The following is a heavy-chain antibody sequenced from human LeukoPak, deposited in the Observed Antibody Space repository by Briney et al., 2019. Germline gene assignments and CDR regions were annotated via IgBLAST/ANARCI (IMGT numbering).Heavy chain of an antibody. D-gene: IGHD2-21*02. V-gene: IGHV1-8*01. J-gene: IGHJ5*02. CDR3: ARSRANCGGDCSFNWFDP. Sequence: GASVKVSCKASGYTFTSYDINWVRQATGQGLEWMGWMNPNSGNTGYAQKFQGRVTMTRNTSISTAYMELSSLRSEDTAVYYCARSRANCGGDCSFNWFDPWGQGTLVTVSS. CDR1: GYTFTSYD. CDR2: MNPNSGNT.